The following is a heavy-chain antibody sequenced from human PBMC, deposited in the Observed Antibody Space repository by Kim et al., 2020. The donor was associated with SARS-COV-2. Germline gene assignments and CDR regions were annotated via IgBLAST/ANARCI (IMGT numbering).Heavy chain of an antibody. V-gene: IGHV1-69*13. CDR3: ARNLRWHTAMVTAGNYYGMDV. D-gene: IGHD5-18*01. J-gene: IGHJ6*02. CDR1: GGTFSSYA. Sequence: SVKVSCKASGGTFSSYAISWVRQAPGQGLEWMGGIIPVFGTANYAQKFQGRVTITADESTSTAYMELSSLRSENTAVYYCARNLRWHTAMVTAGNYYGMDVWGQGTTVTVSS. CDR2: IIPVFGTA.